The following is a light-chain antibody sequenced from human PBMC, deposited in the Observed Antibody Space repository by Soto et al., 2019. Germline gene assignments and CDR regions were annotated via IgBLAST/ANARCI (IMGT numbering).Light chain of an antibody. CDR3: CSFAGSYTFWV. V-gene: IGLV2-11*01. CDR2: DVS. Sequence: QSALTQPRSVSGSPGQSVTISCTGTSSDVGDYNYVSWYQQYPGKAPKLVIYDVSKRPSGVPDRFSGSKSDNTASLTISGLQAEDEADYYCCSFAGSYTFWVFGGGTKVTVL. CDR1: SSDVGDYNY. J-gene: IGLJ3*02.